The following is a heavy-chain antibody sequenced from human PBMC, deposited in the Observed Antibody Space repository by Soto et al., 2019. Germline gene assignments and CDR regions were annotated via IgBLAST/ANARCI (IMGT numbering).Heavy chain of an antibody. V-gene: IGHV2-5*02. CDR3: ARTNWSGYYLYSYYYYMDV. D-gene: IGHD3-3*01. Sequence: GSGPTLVNPTQTLTLTCTFSGFSLSTSGVGVGWIRQPPGKALEWLALIYWDDDKRYSPSLKSRLTITKDTSKNQVVLTMTNMDPVDTATYYCARTNWSGYYLYSYYYYMDVWGKGTTVTVSS. CDR1: GFSLSTSGVG. J-gene: IGHJ6*03. CDR2: IYWDDDK.